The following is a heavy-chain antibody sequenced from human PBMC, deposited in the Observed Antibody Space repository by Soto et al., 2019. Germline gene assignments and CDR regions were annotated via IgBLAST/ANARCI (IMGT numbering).Heavy chain of an antibody. CDR1: GYTFTSYG. J-gene: IGHJ4*02. CDR2: ISPYNGNT. D-gene: IGHD1-1*01. Sequence: QVQLVQSGAEVKKPGASVKVSCKASGYTFTSYGISWVRPAPGQGLEWMGWISPYNGNTNYAQKLQGRVTITTDTSTSTAYMALRSMRSDDSDVYYCARKGLDRLDYWGQGTLVTVAS. V-gene: IGHV1-18*01. CDR3: ARKGLDRLDY.